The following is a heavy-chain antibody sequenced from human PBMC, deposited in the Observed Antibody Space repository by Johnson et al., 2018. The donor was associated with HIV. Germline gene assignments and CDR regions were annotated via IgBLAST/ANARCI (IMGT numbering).Heavy chain of an antibody. J-gene: IGHJ3*02. CDR2: VRSDGSNK. CDR1: GFSFSTFG. Sequence: QVQLVESGGGVVQPGGSLRLSCAASGFSFSTFGMHWVRQAPGKGLEWVAFVRSDGSNKCYGYSVKGRFTISRDNSKNTLYLQMNSLRADDTAVYHCAKLSIFGVVETDGFDIWGQGTMVNVSS. V-gene: IGHV3-30*02. D-gene: IGHD3-3*01. CDR3: AKLSIFGVVETDGFDI.